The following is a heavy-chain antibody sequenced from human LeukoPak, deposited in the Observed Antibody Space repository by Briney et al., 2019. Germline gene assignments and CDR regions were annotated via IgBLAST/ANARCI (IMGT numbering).Heavy chain of an antibody. V-gene: IGHV1-69*13. D-gene: IGHD3-22*01. CDR3: ARHSGYHSTMYLDY. CDR1: GYTFTSYY. Sequence: ASVKVSCKASGYTFTSYYMHWVRQAPGQGLEWMGGITAIFRTTNYAQKFQGRVTITADESMSTVYMEPSSLRSEDTAVYYCARHSGYHSTMYLDYWGQGTLVTVSS. J-gene: IGHJ4*02. CDR2: ITAIFRTT.